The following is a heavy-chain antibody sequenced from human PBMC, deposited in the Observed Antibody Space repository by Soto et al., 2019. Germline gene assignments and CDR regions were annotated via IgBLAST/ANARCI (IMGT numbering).Heavy chain of an antibody. J-gene: IGHJ4*02. V-gene: IGHV3-30-3*01. CDR1: GFTFNSYA. Sequence: VQMVESGGGVVQPGKSLRLSCAASGFTFNSYALHWVRQAPGKGLEWVSVISYAGSSKYYADSVKGRFTISRDNSKNTLYLQMNTLSAEDTAVYYCVSGGDYSKMSYWGQGTLVTVSS. CDR3: VSGGDYSKMSY. D-gene: IGHD4-4*01. CDR2: ISYAGSSK.